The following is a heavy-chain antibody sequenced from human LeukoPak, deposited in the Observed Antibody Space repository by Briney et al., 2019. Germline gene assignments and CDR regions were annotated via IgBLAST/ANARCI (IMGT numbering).Heavy chain of an antibody. V-gene: IGHV3-21*01. D-gene: IGHD2-2*02. J-gene: IGHJ5*02. CDR3: ARGAGCSSTSCYKGDWFDP. CDR1: GFTFSSYN. Sequence: PGGSLRLSCAASGFTFSSYNMNWVRQAPGKGLEWVSFISSSGSYIYYADSVRGRFTISRDNAENSLYLQMNSLRAEDTAVYYCARGAGCSSTSCYKGDWFDPWGQGTLVTVSS. CDR2: ISSSGSYI.